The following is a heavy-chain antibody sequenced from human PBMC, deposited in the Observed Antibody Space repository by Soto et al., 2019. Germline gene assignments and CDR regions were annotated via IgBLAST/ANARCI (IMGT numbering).Heavy chain of an antibody. Sequence: SGPTLVNPPQTLTLNRTFSGFSLSTSGGGVGWIRQPPGKALEWLALIYWDDDKRYSPSLKSRLTITKDTSKNQVVLTMTNMDPVDTATYYCAHSGDIVGGHSYWGQGSLVTVSS. V-gene: IGHV2-5*02. D-gene: IGHD2-15*01. J-gene: IGHJ4*01. CDR2: IYWDDDK. CDR1: GFSLSTSGGG. CDR3: AHSGDIVGGHSY.